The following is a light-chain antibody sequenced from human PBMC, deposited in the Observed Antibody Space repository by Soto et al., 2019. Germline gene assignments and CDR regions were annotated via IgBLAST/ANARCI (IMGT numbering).Light chain of an antibody. CDR3: QQRNVWPPIT. CDR1: QSIHTS. Sequence: VLTPSPATLSLSPGGRAPPSRRASQSIHTSLAWYQQKSGKPPRLVIYDSTLRANGVPDRFGGSRSGTEFTLTINSLEPEDFAVYYCQQRNVWPPITVGQGTRLEIK. CDR2: DST. J-gene: IGKJ5*01. V-gene: IGKV3-11*01.